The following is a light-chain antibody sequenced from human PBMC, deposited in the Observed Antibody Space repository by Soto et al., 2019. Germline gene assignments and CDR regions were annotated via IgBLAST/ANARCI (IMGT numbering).Light chain of an antibody. CDR1: QSVDSSF. CDR2: GAS. CDR3: QQHVSSVT. J-gene: IGKJ1*01. Sequence: EIVLTQSPGSLSLSPGERATLSCRASQSVDSSFFAWYQQKPGQAPRLLIYGASNRATGIPDRFSGSGSGTDFTLTISRLEPEDFPVYYCQQHVSSVTFGQRTKVEIK. V-gene: IGKV3-20*01.